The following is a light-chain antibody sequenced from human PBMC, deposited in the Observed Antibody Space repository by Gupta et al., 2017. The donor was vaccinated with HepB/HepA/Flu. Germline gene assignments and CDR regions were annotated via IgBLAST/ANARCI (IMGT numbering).Light chain of an antibody. J-gene: IGLJ3*02. CDR2: EVT. CDR1: SSHFGNYNF. Sequence: QSALTQPASVSGSPGQSIPISCTGTSSHFGNYNFVSWFQQHPGKAPKLMIYEVTKRPSGVSNRFSGSKSGNTASLTISGLQTEDEADYYCSSYTTSSTRVFGGGTKLTVL. CDR3: SSYTTSSTRV. V-gene: IGLV2-14*02.